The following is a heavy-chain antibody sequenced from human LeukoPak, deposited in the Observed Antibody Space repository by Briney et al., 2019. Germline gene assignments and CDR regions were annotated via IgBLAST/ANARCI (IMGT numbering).Heavy chain of an antibody. CDR3: ARGDCSGGSCYLFDY. J-gene: IGHJ4*02. CDR1: GGSINNYY. D-gene: IGHD2-15*01. Sequence: SETLSLTCTVSGGSINNYYWSWIRQPPGKGLEWIGYSFYSGSTDYNPSLKSRVTISVDTSKNQFSLNLSSVTAADTAVYYCARGDCSGGSCYLFDYWGQGALVTVSS. V-gene: IGHV4-59*01. CDR2: SFYSGST.